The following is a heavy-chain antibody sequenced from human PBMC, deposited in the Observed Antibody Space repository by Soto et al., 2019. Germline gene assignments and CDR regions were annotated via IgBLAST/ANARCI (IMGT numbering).Heavy chain of an antibody. J-gene: IGHJ5*02. CDR3: AKDAVAYNGEWDWFDL. CDR1: GFTFKNFA. Sequence: EGQLLESGGGLVQPGGSLRLSCVASGFTFKNFAMTWVRQAPGKGMEWVSAIGGSGSSANYADSVKCRFTVSRDDSKSTLYLQMSGLRVDDTALYYCAKDAVAYNGEWDWFDLWGQGTLVTVSS. D-gene: IGHD3-10*01. V-gene: IGHV3-23*01. CDR2: IGGSGSSA.